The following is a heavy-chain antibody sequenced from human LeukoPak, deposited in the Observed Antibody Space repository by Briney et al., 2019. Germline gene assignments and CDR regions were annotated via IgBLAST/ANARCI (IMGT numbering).Heavy chain of an antibody. J-gene: IGHJ4*02. CDR1: GYSFTSYW. Sequence: GESLKISCKGSGYSFTSYWIGWVRQMPGKGLEWMGIIYPGDSDTRYSPSFQGQVTISADKSISTAYLQWSSLTASDTAMYYCARVNSLGDSSGPVDYWGQGTLVTVSS. V-gene: IGHV5-51*01. D-gene: IGHD6-25*01. CDR3: ARVNSLGDSSGPVDY. CDR2: IYPGDSDT.